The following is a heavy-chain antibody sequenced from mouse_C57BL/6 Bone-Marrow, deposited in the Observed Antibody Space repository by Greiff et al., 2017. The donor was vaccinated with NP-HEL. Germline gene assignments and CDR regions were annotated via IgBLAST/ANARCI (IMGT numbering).Heavy chain of an antibody. CDR1: GFSLTSYG. Sequence: QVQLQQSGPGLVQPSQCLSITCTVSGFSLTSYGVHWVRQSPGKGLEWLGVIWSGGSTDYNAAFIYRLSISKDNSKSQVFFKMNSLQADDTAIYYCARSLLNPWAMDYWGQGTSVTVSS. CDR2: IWSGGST. V-gene: IGHV2-2*01. J-gene: IGHJ4*01. D-gene: IGHD6-2*01. CDR3: ARSLLNPWAMDY.